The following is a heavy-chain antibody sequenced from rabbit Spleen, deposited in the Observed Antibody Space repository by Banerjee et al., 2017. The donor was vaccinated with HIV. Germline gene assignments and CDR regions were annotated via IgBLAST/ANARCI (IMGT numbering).Heavy chain of an antibody. Sequence: EQLEESGGGLVKPEGSLTLTCKASGVSFSDNSYMGWVRQAPGKGLEWIVCIDTGSSGFTYFASWAKGRFTISKTSSTTVTLQMTSLTAADTATYFCASAYSDVYFNLWGQGTLVTVS. J-gene: IGHJ4*01. D-gene: IGHD6-1*01. CDR3: ASAYSDVYFNL. CDR1: GVSFSDNSY. CDR2: IDTGSSGFT. V-gene: IGHV1S45*01.